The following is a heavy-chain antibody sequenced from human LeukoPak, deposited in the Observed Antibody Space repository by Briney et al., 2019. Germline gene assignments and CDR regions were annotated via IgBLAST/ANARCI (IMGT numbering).Heavy chain of an antibody. CDR2: IDTSGSPI. J-gene: IGHJ5*02. Sequence: GGSLRLSCAASGFIFSSYSMNWVRQAPGKGLEWVSYIDTSGSPIYYADSVKGRFTISRDNAKNSLYLQMNSLRADDTAVYYCARGPPLFDPWGQGALVTVSS. CDR1: GFIFSSYS. V-gene: IGHV3-48*01. CDR3: ARGPPLFDP.